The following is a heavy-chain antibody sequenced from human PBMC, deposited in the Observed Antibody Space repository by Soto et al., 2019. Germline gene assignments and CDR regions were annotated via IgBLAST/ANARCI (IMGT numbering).Heavy chain of an antibody. V-gene: IGHV3-30*18. J-gene: IGHJ4*02. CDR3: AKDQASGQGSFDS. Sequence: GGSMRLSCAASGFTFNIYGMHWVRQAPDKGLEWVALISYDGSNQYYADSVKGRFTISRDNSKNTLFLQMNSLRADDTAVYYCAKDQASGQGSFDSWGQGTLVTVSS. CDR1: GFTFNIYG. CDR2: ISYDGSNQ.